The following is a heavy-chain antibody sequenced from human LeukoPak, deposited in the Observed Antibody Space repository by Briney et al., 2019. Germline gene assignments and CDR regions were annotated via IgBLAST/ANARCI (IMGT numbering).Heavy chain of an antibody. V-gene: IGHV4-61*02. CDR2: IYTSGST. CDR3: ARSNSMLPYYMDV. CDR1: GGSISSGSYY. D-gene: IGHD2-15*01. J-gene: IGHJ6*03. Sequence: SSETLSLTCTVSGGSISSGSYYWSWIRQPAGKGLEWIGRIYTSGSTNYNPSLKSRVTISVDTSKNQFSLKLSSVTAADTAVYYCARSNSMLPYYMDVWGKGTTVTVSS.